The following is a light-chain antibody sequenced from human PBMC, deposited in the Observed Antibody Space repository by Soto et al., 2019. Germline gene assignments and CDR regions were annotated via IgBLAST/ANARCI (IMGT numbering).Light chain of an antibody. Sequence: EIQMTQSPSSLSASLGDRVTITCQASQDINDYSNWYQQKPGKAPGLLIYGASFLEVGVPSRFSGSGSGTHFTLTISSLQPEDVATYYCQQYDSLPYPFGQGTRLEIK. CDR3: QQYDSLPYP. V-gene: IGKV1-33*01. CDR1: QDINDY. CDR2: GAS. J-gene: IGKJ2*01.